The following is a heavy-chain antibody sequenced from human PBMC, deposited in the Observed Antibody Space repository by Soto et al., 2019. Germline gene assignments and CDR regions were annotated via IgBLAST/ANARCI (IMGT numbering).Heavy chain of an antibody. Sequence: QVQLVQSGAEVKKPGSSVKVSCKASGGTFSSYAISWVRQAPGQGLEWMGGIIPIFGTANYAQKFQGRVTITADESTCTAYMELSSLRSEDTAVYYCARGNCSGGSCYYYYGMDVWGQGTTVTVSS. V-gene: IGHV1-69*01. CDR1: GGTFSSYA. D-gene: IGHD2-15*01. CDR3: ARGNCSGGSCYYYYGMDV. J-gene: IGHJ6*02. CDR2: IIPIFGTA.